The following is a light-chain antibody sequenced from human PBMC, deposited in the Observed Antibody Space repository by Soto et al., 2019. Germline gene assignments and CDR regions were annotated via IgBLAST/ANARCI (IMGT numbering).Light chain of an antibody. CDR2: INK. V-gene: IGLV1-40*01. J-gene: IGLJ1*01. Sequence: QSVLTQPPSVSGAPGQRVTTACTGTSSNIGAGSDVHWYQQLPGAAPKLLIYINKNRPSGVPDRFSGSKSGSSASLAITGLQAEDEADYYCKTYDISLSGSYVFGTGTKVTVL. CDR1: SSNIGAGSD. CDR3: KTYDISLSGSYV.